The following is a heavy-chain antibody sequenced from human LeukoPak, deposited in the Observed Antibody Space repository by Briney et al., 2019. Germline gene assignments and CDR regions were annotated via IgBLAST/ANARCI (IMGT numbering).Heavy chain of an antibody. J-gene: IGHJ4*02. CDR2: IYTSGST. V-gene: IGHV4-4*09. CDR3: ARLAGEYSSSDY. Sequence: SETLSLTCTVSGGSISNYYWSWIRQPPGKGLEWIGYIYTSGSTNYNPSLKSRVTISVDTSKNQFSLKLSSVTAADTAVYYCARLAGEYSSSDYWGQGTLVTVSS. CDR1: GGSISNYY. D-gene: IGHD6-6*01.